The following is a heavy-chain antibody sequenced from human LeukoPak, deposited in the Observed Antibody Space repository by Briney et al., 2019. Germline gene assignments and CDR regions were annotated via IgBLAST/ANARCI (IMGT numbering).Heavy chain of an antibody. CDR1: GYILTELS. Sequence: ASVKVSCKVSGYILTELSMHWVRQAPGKGLEWMGGFDPEDGETIYAQKFQGRVTMTEDTSTDTAYMELSSLKSEDTAVYYCATFSDYGDYHFAYWGQGTLVTVSS. CDR2: FDPEDGET. V-gene: IGHV1-24*01. D-gene: IGHD4-17*01. J-gene: IGHJ4*02. CDR3: ATFSDYGDYHFAY.